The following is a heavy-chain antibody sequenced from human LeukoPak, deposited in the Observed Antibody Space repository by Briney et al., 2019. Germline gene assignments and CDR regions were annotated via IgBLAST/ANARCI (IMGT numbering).Heavy chain of an antibody. V-gene: IGHV1-2*02. Sequence: ASVKVSCKASGYTFTGYYMHWVRQAPGQGLEWMGWINPNSGGTNYAQQFQGRVTMTRDTSISTAYMELSRLRSDDTAVYYGARGSTSCYCVDIWGQGTMVTVSS. D-gene: IGHD2-2*01. J-gene: IGHJ3*02. CDR1: GYTFTGYY. CDR3: ARGSTSCYCVDI. CDR2: INPNSGGT.